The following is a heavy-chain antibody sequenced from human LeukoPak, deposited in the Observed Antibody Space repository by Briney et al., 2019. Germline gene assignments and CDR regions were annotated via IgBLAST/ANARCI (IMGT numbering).Heavy chain of an antibody. J-gene: IGHJ3*02. Sequence: KSGGSLRLSCAASGFTFSDHYMDWVRQAPGKGLEWVSYISSSSSTIYYADSVKGRFTISRDNAKNSLYLQMNSLRAEDTAVYYCATQDCSSTSCYTDAFDTWGQGTMVTVSS. D-gene: IGHD2-2*02. CDR1: GFTFSDHY. CDR3: ATQDCSSTSCYTDAFDT. V-gene: IGHV3-11*04. CDR2: ISSSSSTI.